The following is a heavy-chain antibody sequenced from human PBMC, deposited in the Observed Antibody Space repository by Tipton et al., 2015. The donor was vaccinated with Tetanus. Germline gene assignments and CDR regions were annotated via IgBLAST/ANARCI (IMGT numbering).Heavy chain of an antibody. CDR3: VRAYYDILTGHYHRNAFDI. Sequence: SLRPSCAASGFPFTTYGMTWVRLAPGKGLEWVAVITGSGVGTYYSDSVKGRFTVSRDNSRNTLYLQMNSLRAEDTAVYYCVRAYYDILTGHYHRNAFDIWGQGTMVTVSS. J-gene: IGHJ3*02. CDR1: GFPFTTYG. D-gene: IGHD3-9*01. CDR2: ITGSGVGT. V-gene: IGHV3-23*01.